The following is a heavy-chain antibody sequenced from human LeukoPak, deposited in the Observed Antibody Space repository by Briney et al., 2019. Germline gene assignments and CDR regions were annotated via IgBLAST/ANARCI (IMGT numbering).Heavy chain of an antibody. CDR1: GYTFIAYY. Sequence: ASVKVSCKASGYTFIAYYMHWVRHAPGQGLEWMAWVNPASGGTNYAQKFEGRVTMTRDTSISTAYMELTALTSDDTAVYYCAGQKDPRPIDYWGQGTLVTVSS. CDR2: VNPASGGT. J-gene: IGHJ4*02. V-gene: IGHV1-2*02. CDR3: AGQKDPRPIDY.